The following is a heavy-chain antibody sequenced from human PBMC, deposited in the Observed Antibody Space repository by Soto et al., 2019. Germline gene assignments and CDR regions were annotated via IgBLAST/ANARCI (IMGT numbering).Heavy chain of an antibody. J-gene: IGHJ4*02. CDR3: VRENEMAGATSAFEY. D-gene: IGHD1-26*01. V-gene: IGHV3-21*02. Sequence: EVQLVESGGGLVKPGGSLRVSCEASGFRFNSYSMNWVRQAPQKGLEWVSLIDARSNYIYYADSVKGRFTISRDNARNSLYLQMDSLRVEDTAVYYCVRENEMAGATSAFEYWGQGTLVTVSS. CDR2: IDARSNYI. CDR1: GFRFNSYS.